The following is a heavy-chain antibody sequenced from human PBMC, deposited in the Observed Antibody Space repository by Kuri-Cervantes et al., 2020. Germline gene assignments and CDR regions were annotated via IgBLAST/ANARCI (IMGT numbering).Heavy chain of an antibody. CDR1: GYTFTSHD. D-gene: IGHD4-17*01. Sequence: ASVKVSCKASGYTFTSHDINWVRQATGQGLEWMGWMNPKSGNTGYAQKFQGRVTMTRSTSISTAYMELSSLRSEDTAVYYCARGDLRDYYYYYMDVWGKGTTVTVSS. CDR2: MNPKSGNT. J-gene: IGHJ6*03. V-gene: IGHV1-8*02. CDR3: ARGDLRDYYYYYMDV.